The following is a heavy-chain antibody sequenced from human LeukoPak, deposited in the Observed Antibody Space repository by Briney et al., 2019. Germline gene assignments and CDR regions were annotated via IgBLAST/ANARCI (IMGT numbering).Heavy chain of an antibody. CDR1: GFTFTNYN. Sequence: PWGSLRLSCAASGFTFTNYNMNWVRHAPRKGLERVSSISSSSSYIYYADSVNGRFTISRDNAKISLYLQMNSLRAEDTAVYYCARGAHSSYESSGYRYGDDYWGQGTLVTVSS. D-gene: IGHD3-22*01. V-gene: IGHV3-21*01. CDR3: ARGAHSSYESSGYRYGDDY. CDR2: ISSSSSYI. J-gene: IGHJ4*02.